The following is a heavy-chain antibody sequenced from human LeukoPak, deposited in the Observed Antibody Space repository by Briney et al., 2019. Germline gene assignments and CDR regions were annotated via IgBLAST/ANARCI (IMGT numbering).Heavy chain of an antibody. V-gene: IGHV1-2*02. Sequence: ASVKVSCKASRYTFTGYYMHGVRQAPGQGLEWMGWINPNSGGTNYAQKFQGRVTMTRDTSISTAYMELSRLRSDDTAVYYCARLYCGGDCLNDAFDIWGQGTMVTVSS. D-gene: IGHD2-21*02. CDR1: RYTFTGYY. CDR3: ARLYCGGDCLNDAFDI. J-gene: IGHJ3*02. CDR2: INPNSGGT.